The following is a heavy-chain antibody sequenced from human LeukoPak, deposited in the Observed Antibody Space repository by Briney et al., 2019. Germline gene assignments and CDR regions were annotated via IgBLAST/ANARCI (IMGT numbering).Heavy chain of an antibody. V-gene: IGHV1-18*01. CDR3: ARDPTLGGSPFYFDY. J-gene: IGHJ4*02. D-gene: IGHD1-26*01. Sequence: KISCKGSGYRFTSYGLSWVRQAPAQGLEWMGWISSYNGNTNYAQKLQGRVTMTTDTSTSTAYMELRSLRSDDTAVYYCARDPTLGGSPFYFDYWGQGTLVTVSS. CDR1: GYRFTSYG. CDR2: ISSYNGNT.